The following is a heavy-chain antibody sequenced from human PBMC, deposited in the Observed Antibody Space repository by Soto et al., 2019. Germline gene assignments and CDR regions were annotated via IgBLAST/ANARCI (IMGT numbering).Heavy chain of an antibody. D-gene: IGHD3-16*01. V-gene: IGHV4-59*01. CDR1: GGSISSYY. J-gene: IGHJ3*02. Sequence: SETLSLTCTVSGGSISSYYWSWIRQPPGKGLEWIGYIYYSGSTNYNPSLKSRVTISVDTSKNQFSLKLSPVTAADTAVYYCARGYGPDAFDIWGQGTMVTVSS. CDR3: ARGYGPDAFDI. CDR2: IYYSGST.